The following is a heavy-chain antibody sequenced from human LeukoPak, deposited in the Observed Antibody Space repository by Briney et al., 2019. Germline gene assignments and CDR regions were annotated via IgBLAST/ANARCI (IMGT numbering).Heavy chain of an antibody. CDR1: GGSISSGGYY. D-gene: IGHD5-24*01. CDR2: IYYSGST. J-gene: IGHJ6*02. Sequence: SQTLSLTCTVSGGSISSGGYYWSWIRQHPGKGLEWIGYIYYSGSTYYNPSLKSRVTISVDTSKNQFSLKLSSVTAADTAVYYCARRVRSSRDRLGTYYYGMDVWGQGTTVTVSS. V-gene: IGHV4-31*03. CDR3: ARRVRSSRDRLGTYYYGMDV.